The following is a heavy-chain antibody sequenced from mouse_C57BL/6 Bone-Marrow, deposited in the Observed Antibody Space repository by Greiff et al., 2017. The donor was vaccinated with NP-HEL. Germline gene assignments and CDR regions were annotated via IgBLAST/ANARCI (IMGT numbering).Heavy chain of an antibody. V-gene: IGHV1-52*01. J-gene: IGHJ1*03. CDR1: GYTFTSYW. CDR3: ASYYYDYGYFDV. D-gene: IGHD2-4*01. CDR2: IDPSDSET. Sequence: VQLQQSGAELVRPGSSVKLSCKASGYTFTSYWMHWVKQRPIQGLEWIGNIDPSDSETHYNQKFKDKATLTVDKSSSTAYMQLSSLTSEDSAVYYCASYYYDYGYFDVWGTGTTVTVSS.